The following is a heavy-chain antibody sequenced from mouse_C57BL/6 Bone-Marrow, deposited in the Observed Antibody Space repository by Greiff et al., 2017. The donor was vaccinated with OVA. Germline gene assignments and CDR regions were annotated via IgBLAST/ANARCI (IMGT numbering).Heavy chain of an antibody. Sequence: EVNVVESGGGLVKPGGSLKLSCAASGFTFSSYAMSWVRQTPEKRLEWVATISDGGSYTYYPDNVKGRFTISRDNAKNNLYLQMSHLKSEDTAMYYCARHYGNQYYFDYWGQGTTLTVSS. D-gene: IGHD2-1*01. V-gene: IGHV5-4*03. J-gene: IGHJ2*01. CDR2: ISDGGSYT. CDR3: ARHYGNQYYFDY. CDR1: GFTFSSYA.